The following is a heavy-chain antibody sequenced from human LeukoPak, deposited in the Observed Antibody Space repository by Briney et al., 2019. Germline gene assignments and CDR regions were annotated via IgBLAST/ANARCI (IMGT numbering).Heavy chain of an antibody. Sequence: GGSLRLSCAASGFTFSIYWMTWVRQAPGKGLEWLASIKQDGSEKNYVDSVKGRFTISRDNAKNSLYLQMDSLRAEDTAVYYCARDAGNSGYDLLDYWGQGTLVTVS. J-gene: IGHJ4*02. CDR1: GFTFSIYW. V-gene: IGHV3-7*01. D-gene: IGHD5-12*01. CDR2: IKQDGSEK. CDR3: ARDAGNSGYDLLDY.